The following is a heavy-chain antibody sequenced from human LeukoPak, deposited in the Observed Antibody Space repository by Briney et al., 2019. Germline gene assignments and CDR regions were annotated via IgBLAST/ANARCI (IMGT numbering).Heavy chain of an antibody. V-gene: IGHV3-66*01. CDR2: IYSGGST. D-gene: IGHD2-15*01. J-gene: IGHJ4*02. CDR3: ARGSEGYCSGGSCSLRY. Sequence: GGSLRLSCAASGLAVGSNYMSWVRQAPGKGLEWVSVIYSGGSTYYADSVKVRFTISRDNSKNTLYLQMNSLRAEDTAVYYCARGSEGYCSGGSCSLRYWGQGTLVTVSS. CDR1: GLAVGSNY.